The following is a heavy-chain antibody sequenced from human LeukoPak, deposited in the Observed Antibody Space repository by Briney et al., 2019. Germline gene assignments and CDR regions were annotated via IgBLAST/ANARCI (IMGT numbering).Heavy chain of an antibody. CDR1: GGTFSSYA. CDR3: ARERRGYSYGPSGYYYYMDV. J-gene: IGHJ6*03. Sequence: SVKVSCKASGGTFSSYAISWVRQAPGQGLEWMGGIIPIFGTANYAQKFQGRVTITADESTSTAYMELSSLRSEGTAVYYCARERRGYSYGPSGYYYYMDVWGKGTTVTISS. D-gene: IGHD5-18*01. V-gene: IGHV1-69*13. CDR2: IIPIFGTA.